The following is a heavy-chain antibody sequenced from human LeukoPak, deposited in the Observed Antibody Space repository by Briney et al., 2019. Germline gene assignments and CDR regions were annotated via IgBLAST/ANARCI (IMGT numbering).Heavy chain of an antibody. CDR1: RYTFTDYY. CDR3: AREAGDNTYNV. J-gene: IGHJ3*01. D-gene: IGHD7-27*01. CDR2: INPKGGET. V-gene: IGHV1-2*02. Sequence: ASVKVSCKASRYTFTDYYMHWVRQAPGQGLEWMGWINPKGGETRYEQNFQGRVTMTRDTSITTAYMELSRLRSDDTAVYYCAREAGDNTYNVWGQGTMVTVSS.